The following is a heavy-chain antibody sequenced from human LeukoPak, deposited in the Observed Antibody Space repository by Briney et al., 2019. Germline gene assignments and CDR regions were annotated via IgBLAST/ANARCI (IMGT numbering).Heavy chain of an antibody. CDR2: INPNSGGT. CDR1: GYTFTGYY. D-gene: IGHD6-19*01. Sequence: ASVKVSCKASGYTFTGYYIHWERQAPGQGLEWMGWINPNSGGTNYAQKFQGRVTMTRDTSISTAYMELSRLRSDDTAVYYCARQGSGWYYFDYWGQGTLVTVSS. CDR3: ARQGSGWYYFDY. J-gene: IGHJ4*02. V-gene: IGHV1-2*02.